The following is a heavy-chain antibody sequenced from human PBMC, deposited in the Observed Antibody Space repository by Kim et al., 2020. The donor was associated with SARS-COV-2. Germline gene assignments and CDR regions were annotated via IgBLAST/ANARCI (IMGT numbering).Heavy chain of an antibody. J-gene: IGHJ6*02. V-gene: IGHV1-58*01. D-gene: IGHD3-10*01. CDR3: AAPGEMGYPLFTDPYGMDV. CDR2: IVVGSGNT. Sequence: SVKVSCKASGFTFTSSAVQWVRQARGQRLEWIGWIVVGSGNTNYAQKFQERVTITRDMSTSTAYMELSSLRSEDTAVYYCAAPGEMGYPLFTDPYGMDVWGQGTTVTVSS. CDR1: GFTFTSSA.